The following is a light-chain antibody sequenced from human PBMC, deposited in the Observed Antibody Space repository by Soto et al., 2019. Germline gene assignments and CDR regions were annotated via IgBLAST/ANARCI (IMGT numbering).Light chain of an antibody. Sequence: AIQLTQSPSSLSASVGDRVTITCRASQGISSYLAWYQQRPGKAPKLLIYDASNLESGVPSRFSGSGSGAEYTLTISSLQSEDFAVYYCQQYDKWPRTFGQGTKVDI. J-gene: IGKJ1*01. CDR2: DAS. CDR1: QGISSY. V-gene: IGKV1D-13*01. CDR3: QQYDKWPRT.